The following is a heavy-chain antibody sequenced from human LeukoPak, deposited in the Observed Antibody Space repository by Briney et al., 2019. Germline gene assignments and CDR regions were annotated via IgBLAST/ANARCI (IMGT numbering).Heavy chain of an antibody. CDR1: GYRFASYW. CDR2: IFPADSDT. D-gene: IGHD1-26*01. V-gene: IGHV5-51*01. CDR3: ARHLRATPFDY. Sequence: GESLKISCQGSGYRFASYWIGWVRQRPGKGLEWMGIIFPADSDTRYSPSFQGQVTISADKSISTAYLQWSSLKASDTAMYYCARHLRATPFDYWGQGTLVTVSS. J-gene: IGHJ4*02.